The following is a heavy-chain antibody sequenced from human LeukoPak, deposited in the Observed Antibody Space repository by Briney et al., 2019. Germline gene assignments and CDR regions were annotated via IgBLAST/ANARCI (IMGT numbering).Heavy chain of an antibody. CDR2: IIPIFGTA. CDR3: ARVQIVVVTGSYYPDAFDI. Sequence: GASVKVSCKASGGTFSSYAISWVRQAPGQGLEWMGGIIPIFGTANYAQKFQGRVTITADKSTSTAYMELSSLRSDDTAVYYCARVQIVVVTGSYYPDAFDIWGQGTMVTVSS. J-gene: IGHJ3*02. CDR1: GGTFSSYA. V-gene: IGHV1-69*06. D-gene: IGHD2-21*02.